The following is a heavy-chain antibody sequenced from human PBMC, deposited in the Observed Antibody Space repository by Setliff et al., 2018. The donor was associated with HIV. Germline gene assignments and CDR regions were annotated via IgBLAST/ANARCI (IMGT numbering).Heavy chain of an antibody. D-gene: IGHD3-22*01. CDR2: VCTRGNT. J-gene: IGHJ4*03. CDR1: SYSIRDGYY. V-gene: IGHV4-38-2*01. Sequence: LSLTCAVSSYSIRDGYYWGWIRLPPGKGLEWIGNVCTRGNTYYNPSLKSRVTMSIDASKNRFSLKLSPVTAADTAVYYCARMEPFKLDYQETSGYFDYWGHGILVTVSS. CDR3: ARMEPFKLDYQETSGYFDY.